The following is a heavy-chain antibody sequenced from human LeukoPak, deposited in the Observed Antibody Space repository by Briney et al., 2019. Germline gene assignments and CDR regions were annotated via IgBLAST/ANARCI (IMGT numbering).Heavy chain of an antibody. CDR2: IYDSDST. D-gene: IGHD6-6*01. CDR3: AQRIAVRPYPFGN. J-gene: IGHJ4*02. CDR1: GFSVRTNY. Sequence: GGSLRLSCVASGFSVRTNYMNWVRQAPGKRPEWVAIIYDSDSTYYTDSVKGRFTISRDSSKNTVYLQMNSLRIEDTAVYYCAQRIAVRPYPFGNWGQGTLVTVSS. V-gene: IGHV3-53*01.